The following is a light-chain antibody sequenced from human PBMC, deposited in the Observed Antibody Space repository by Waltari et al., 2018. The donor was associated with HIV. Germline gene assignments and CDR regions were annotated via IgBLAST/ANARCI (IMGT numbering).Light chain of an antibody. CDR2: EVS. CDR3: CSYTSAATWV. Sequence: QSALSQPASVSGSRGQSITISCTGTNSDIGSYDLVSWYQQHPGDDPKLIIYEVSYRRSGVSDLFSGTKSINAASLTISGLQADDEADYYCCSYTSAATWVFGGGNKVTVL. J-gene: IGLJ3*02. CDR1: NSDIGSYDL. V-gene: IGLV2-14*01.